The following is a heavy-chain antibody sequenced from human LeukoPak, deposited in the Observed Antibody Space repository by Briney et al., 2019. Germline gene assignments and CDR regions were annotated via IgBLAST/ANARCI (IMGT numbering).Heavy chain of an antibody. CDR3: ATVSYDYVWGSYRSPLAAFDY. CDR2: FDPEDGET. D-gene: IGHD3-16*02. V-gene: IGHV1-24*01. CDR1: GYTLTELS. J-gene: IGHJ4*02. Sequence: ASVKLSCKVSGYTLTELSMHWVRQAPGKGLEWMGGFDPEDGETIYAQKFQGRVTMTEDTSTDTAYMELSSLRSEDTAVYYCATVSYDYVWGSYRSPLAAFDYWGQGTLVTVSS.